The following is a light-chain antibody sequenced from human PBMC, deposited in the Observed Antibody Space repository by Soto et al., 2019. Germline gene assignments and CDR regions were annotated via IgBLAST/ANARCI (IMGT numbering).Light chain of an antibody. CDR2: DAS. J-gene: IGKJ1*01. CDR3: QQYNSYPWT. CDR1: QSISSW. V-gene: IGKV1-5*01. Sequence: DIQITPSPFSLASTVGGRVTHPCPASQSISSWLAWYQQKPGKAPKLLMYDASSLEGGVPSRFSGSGSGTEFTLTISSLQPDDFATYYCQQYNSYPWTFGQGTKVDI.